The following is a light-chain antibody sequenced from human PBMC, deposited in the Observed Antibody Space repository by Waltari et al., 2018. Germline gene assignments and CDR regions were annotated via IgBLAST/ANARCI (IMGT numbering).Light chain of an antibody. CDR1: QSIANN. J-gene: IGKJ4*01. CDR3: QQYSTWPRVT. V-gene: IGKV3-15*01. CDR2: GAS. Sequence: EIVMTQSPATLSVSPGERASLSCRASQSIANNLAWYQQKPGQPLRLLIYGASNRATDIPARFSAGASGRDFTLTISSLQSEDFVVYYCQQYSTWPRVTFGGGTKVEIK.